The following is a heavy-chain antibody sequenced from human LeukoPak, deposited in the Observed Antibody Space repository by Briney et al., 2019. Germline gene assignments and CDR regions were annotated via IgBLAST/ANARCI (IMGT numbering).Heavy chain of an antibody. V-gene: IGHV4-4*07. Sequence: PSETLSLTCTVSGGSISGYYWSWIRQPAGKRLEWIGRIYTGGSTNYNPSLKSRVTMSVDTSKNQFSLKLSSVTAADTAVYYCARDRCYYSGSSSFDYWGQGTLVTVSS. J-gene: IGHJ4*02. CDR1: GGSISGYY. CDR2: IYTGGST. D-gene: IGHD3-10*01. CDR3: ARDRCYYSGSSSFDY.